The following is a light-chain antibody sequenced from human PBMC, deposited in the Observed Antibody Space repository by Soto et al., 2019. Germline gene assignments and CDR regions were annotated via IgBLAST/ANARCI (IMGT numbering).Light chain of an antibody. CDR1: GSNIGADYA. CDR2: DNS. V-gene: IGLV1-40*01. J-gene: IGLJ3*02. Sequence: QSVLTQPPSVSGAPGQRVTISCTGSGSNIGADYAVHWYQQLPGTVPKLLIYDNSNRPSGVPDRFSGSKSGTSASLAITGLQAADEADYYCCSYAGSSTWVFGGGTKLTVL. CDR3: CSYAGSSTWV.